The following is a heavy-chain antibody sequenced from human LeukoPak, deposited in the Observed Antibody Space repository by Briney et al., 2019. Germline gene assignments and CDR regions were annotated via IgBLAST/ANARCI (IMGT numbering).Heavy chain of an antibody. Sequence: GGSLRLSCAASGFTFSSYSMNRVRQAPGKGLEWVSSISSSSSYIYYADSVKGRFTISRDNAKNSLYLQMNSLRAEDTAVYYCATPGGKSVLWFGESYYYYGMDVWGQGTTVTVSS. J-gene: IGHJ6*02. CDR2: ISSSSSYI. CDR3: ATPGGKSVLWFGESYYYYGMDV. CDR1: GFTFSSYS. D-gene: IGHD3-10*01. V-gene: IGHV3-21*01.